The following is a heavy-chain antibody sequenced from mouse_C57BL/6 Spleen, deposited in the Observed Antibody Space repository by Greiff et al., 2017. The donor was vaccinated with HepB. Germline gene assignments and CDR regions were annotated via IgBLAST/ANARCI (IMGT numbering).Heavy chain of an antibody. D-gene: IGHD4-1*01. Sequence: QVQLQQPGTELVKPGASVKLSCKASGYTFTSYWMHWVKQRPGQGLEWIGNINPSNGGTNYNEKFKSKATLTVDTSSSTAYMQLISLTSEDSAVYYCARYRANWYYLDYWGQGTTLTVSS. CDR2: INPSNGGT. CDR3: ARYRANWYYLDY. J-gene: IGHJ2*01. CDR1: GYTFTSYW. V-gene: IGHV1-53*01.